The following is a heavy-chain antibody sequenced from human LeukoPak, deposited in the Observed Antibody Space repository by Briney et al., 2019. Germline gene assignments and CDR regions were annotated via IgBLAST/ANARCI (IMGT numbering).Heavy chain of an antibody. CDR1: GFTFSSYA. CDR2: ISGSGGST. J-gene: IGHJ4*02. D-gene: IGHD3-22*01. Sequence: GGSLRLSCAASGFTFSSYAMSWVRQAPGKGLEWVSAISGSGGSTYYADTVKGRFTISRDNSKNTLYLQMNSLRAEDTAVYYCAKGTHDSSGYYYSDYWGQGTLATVSS. V-gene: IGHV3-23*01. CDR3: AKGTHDSSGYYYSDY.